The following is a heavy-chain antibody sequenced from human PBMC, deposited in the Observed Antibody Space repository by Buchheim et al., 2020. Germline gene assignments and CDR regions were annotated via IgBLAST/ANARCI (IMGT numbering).Heavy chain of an antibody. Sequence: QVQLVESGGGVVQPGRSLRLSCAASGFTFSSYGMHWVRQAPGKGLEWVAVIWYDGSNKYYADSVKGRFTISRDNSKTTLYLQMNSLRAEDTAVYYCARDGMRYSSSWYVPSYYYYYMDVWSKGTT. CDR2: IWYDGSNK. V-gene: IGHV3-33*01. J-gene: IGHJ6*03. D-gene: IGHD6-13*01. CDR1: GFTFSSYG. CDR3: ARDGMRYSSSWYVPSYYYYYMDV.